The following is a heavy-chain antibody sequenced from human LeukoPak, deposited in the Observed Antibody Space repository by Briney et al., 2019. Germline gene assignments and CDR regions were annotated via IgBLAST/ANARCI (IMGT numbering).Heavy chain of an antibody. CDR2: INHSGST. D-gene: IGHD5-18*01. J-gene: IGHJ5*02. CDR3: ARVKVDTAMAAGVSWFDP. V-gene: IGHV4-34*01. CDR1: GGSFSGYY. Sequence: SETLSLTCAVYGGSFSGYYWSWIRQPPGKGLEWIGEINHSGSTNYNPSLKSRVTISVDTSKNQFSLKLSSVTATDTAVYYCARVKVDTAMAAGVSWFDPWGQGTLVTVSS.